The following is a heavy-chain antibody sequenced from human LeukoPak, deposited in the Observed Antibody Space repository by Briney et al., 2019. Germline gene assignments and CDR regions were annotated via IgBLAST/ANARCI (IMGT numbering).Heavy chain of an antibody. Sequence: SGPTLVKLTQTLTLTCTFSGFSLSTSGVGVGWIRQPPGKALEWLALIYWDDDKRYSPSLKSRLTSTKDTSKNQVVLTMTNMDPVDTATYYCARSKFEQWLVLWFDPWGQGTLVTVSS. CDR3: ARSKFEQWLVLWFDP. CDR2: IYWDDDK. CDR1: GFSLSTSGVG. V-gene: IGHV2-5*02. D-gene: IGHD6-19*01. J-gene: IGHJ5*02.